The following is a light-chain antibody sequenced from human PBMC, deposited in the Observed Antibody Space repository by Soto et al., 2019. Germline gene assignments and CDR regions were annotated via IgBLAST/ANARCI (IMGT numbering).Light chain of an antibody. J-gene: IGKJ4*01. Sequence: EIVLTQSPGTLSLSPGERATLSCRASQSVSSNNLAWYQQRPGQAPRVVIYGASSRATGIPDRFSGSGSGTDFTLTISRLEPEDFALYYCQQYGGSLTFGGGTKVDIK. CDR1: QSVSSNN. V-gene: IGKV3-20*01. CDR3: QQYGGSLT. CDR2: GAS.